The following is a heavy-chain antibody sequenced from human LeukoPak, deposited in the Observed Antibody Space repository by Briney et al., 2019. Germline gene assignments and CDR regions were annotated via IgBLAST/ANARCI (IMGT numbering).Heavy chain of an antibody. J-gene: IGHJ6*04. D-gene: IGHD3-10*02. CDR2: ISGSGGST. CDR3: AELGITMIGGV. Sequence: GGSLRLSCAASGFTFSSYGMSWVRQAPGKGLERVSAISGSGGSTYYADSVKGRFTISRDDAKNSLYLQMNSLRAEDTAVYYCAELGITMIGGVWGKGTTVTISS. CDR1: GFTFSSYG. V-gene: IGHV3-23*01.